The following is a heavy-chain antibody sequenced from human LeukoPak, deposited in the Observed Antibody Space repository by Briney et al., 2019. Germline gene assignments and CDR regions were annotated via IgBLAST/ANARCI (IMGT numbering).Heavy chain of an antibody. CDR1: GFSFNTYA. D-gene: IGHD3-9*01. V-gene: IGHV3-23*01. CDR2: FTTAGDTT. CDR3: AKVRTTGYSTFDY. J-gene: IGHJ4*02. Sequence: GGSLRLSCVASGFSFNTYAMSWVRQAPGKGLEWVSGFTTAGDTTHYADSMKGRFTVSRDNSKNTLYLEMNSLRADDTAVYFCAKVRTTGYSTFDYWGQGTLVTVSS.